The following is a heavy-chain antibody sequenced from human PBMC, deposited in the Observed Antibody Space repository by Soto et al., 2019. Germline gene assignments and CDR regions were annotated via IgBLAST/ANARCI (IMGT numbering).Heavy chain of an antibody. CDR3: ASEMPAPPTYDYGMDV. Sequence: VQLVESGGGVVQPGTSLRLSCAASGFTFTNYAIHWVRQAPGKGLEWVSIISYDGTNKYFADSVEGRFTISRDNSKNTLYLQMNSLTSEDTAVYYCASEMPAPPTYDYGMDVWGQGTTVTVSS. V-gene: IGHV3-30-3*01. J-gene: IGHJ6*02. D-gene: IGHD6-6*01. CDR1: GFTFTNYA. CDR2: ISYDGTNK.